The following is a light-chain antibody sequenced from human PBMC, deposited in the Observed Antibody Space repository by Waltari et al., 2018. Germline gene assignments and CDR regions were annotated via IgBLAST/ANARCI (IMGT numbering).Light chain of an antibody. V-gene: IGKV1-9*01. J-gene: IGKJ5*01. CDR2: AAS. Sequence: ITLTQSPSSLSASVGDRVTITCRDSQGISSNLAWYKQKPGKAPKLLISAASILQSVVPLRFSGSGSGTDFTLTIRSLHPEDLATYDCQHLNSYPITFGQGTRLEIK. CDR1: QGISSN. CDR3: QHLNSYPIT.